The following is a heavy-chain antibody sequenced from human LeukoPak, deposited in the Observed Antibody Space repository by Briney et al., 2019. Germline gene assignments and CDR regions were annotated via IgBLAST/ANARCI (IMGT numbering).Heavy chain of an antibody. Sequence: GGSLRLSCAASGFTFSSYRMSWVRQAPGKGLEWVANIKQDGSEKYYVDSVKGRFTISRDNAKNSLYLQMNSLRAEDTAVYYCARSSGYYDSGSYYNYFDYWGQGTLVTVSS. CDR1: GFTFSSYR. CDR3: ARSSGYYDSGSYYNYFDY. J-gene: IGHJ4*02. D-gene: IGHD3-10*01. V-gene: IGHV3-7*01. CDR2: IKQDGSEK.